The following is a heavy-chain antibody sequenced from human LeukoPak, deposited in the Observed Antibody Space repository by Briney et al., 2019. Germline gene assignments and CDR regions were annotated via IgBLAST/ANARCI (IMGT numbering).Heavy chain of an antibody. CDR3: ARDAEAYGYDYFDY. D-gene: IGHD5-18*01. J-gene: IGHJ4*02. Sequence: NPSETLSLTCTVSGGSISSYYWSWIRQPAGKGLEWIGRIYTSGSTNYNPSLKSRVTMSVDTSKNQFSLKLSSVTAADTAVYYCARDAEAYGYDYFDYWGQGTLVTVSS. CDR1: GGSISSYY. V-gene: IGHV4-4*07. CDR2: IYTSGST.